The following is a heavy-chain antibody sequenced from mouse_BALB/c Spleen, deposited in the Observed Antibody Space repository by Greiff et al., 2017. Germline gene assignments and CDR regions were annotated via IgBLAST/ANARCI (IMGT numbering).Heavy chain of an antibody. Sequence: VMLVESGPGLVAPSQSLSITCTVSGFSLTGYGVNWVRQPPGKGLEWLGMIWGDGSTDYNSALKSRLSISKDNSKSQVFLKMNSLQTDDTARYYCARGPDGYYGAMDYWGQGTSVTVSS. D-gene: IGHD2-3*01. CDR3: ARGPDGYYGAMDY. V-gene: IGHV2-6-7*01. J-gene: IGHJ4*01. CDR1: GFSLTGYG. CDR2: IWGDGST.